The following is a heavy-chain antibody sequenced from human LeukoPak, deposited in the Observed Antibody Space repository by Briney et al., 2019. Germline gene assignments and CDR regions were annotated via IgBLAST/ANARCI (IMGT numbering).Heavy chain of an antibody. CDR1: GGSFSGYY. CDR2: INHSGST. Sequence: SETLSLTCAVYGGSFSGYYWSWIRQPPGKGLEWIGEINHSGSTNYNPSLKSRVTISVDTSKNQFSLKLSSVTAADTAVYYCAREGPRRIVGATVVCFDPWGQGTLVTVSS. J-gene: IGHJ5*02. CDR3: AREGPRRIVGATVVCFDP. D-gene: IGHD1-26*01. V-gene: IGHV4-34*01.